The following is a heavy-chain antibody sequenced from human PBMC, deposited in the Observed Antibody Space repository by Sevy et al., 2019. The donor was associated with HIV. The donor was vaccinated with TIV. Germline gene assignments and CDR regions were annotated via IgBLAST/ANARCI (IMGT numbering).Heavy chain of an antibody. CDR3: ARSPGLEYYFDY. D-gene: IGHD3-3*01. CDR1: GGSFSGYY. Sequence: SETLSLTCAVYGGSFSGYYWSWIRQPPGKGLEWIGEINHSGSTNYNPSLKSRVTISVDTSKNQFALKLGSVTAADTAVYYCARSPGLEYYFDYWGQGTLVTVSS. J-gene: IGHJ4*02. V-gene: IGHV4-34*01. CDR2: INHSGST.